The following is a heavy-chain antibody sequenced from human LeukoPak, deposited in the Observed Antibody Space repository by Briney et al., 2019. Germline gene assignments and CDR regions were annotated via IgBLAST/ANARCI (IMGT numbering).Heavy chain of an antibody. J-gene: IGHJ4*02. D-gene: IGHD5-18*01. CDR3: SRSGTSMDGY. CDR2: LNEDGSKR. V-gene: IGHV3-7*03. CDR1: GFTFSTYW. Sequence: GGSLRLSCAASGFTFSTYWMPWVRQAPGKGLEWVASLNEDGSKRSYVGSVKGRFTISRDNAQNTVYLQMNSLPGEDTAVYYCSRSGTSMDGYWGQGTLVSVSS.